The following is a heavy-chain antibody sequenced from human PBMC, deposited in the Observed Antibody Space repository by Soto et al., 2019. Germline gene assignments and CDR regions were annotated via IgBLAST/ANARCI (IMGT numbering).Heavy chain of an antibody. V-gene: IGHV4-59*01. CDR1: GGSISSYY. CDR3: ARGGRLLRYFGVDAFDI. Sequence: SETLSLTCSVSGGSISSYYCNWIRQPPGKGLEWIGYIYYSGSTNYNPSLKSRLTMSVDTSKNQFSLRLSSVTAADTAVYYCARGGRLLRYFGVDAFDIWGQGTMVTVSS. CDR2: IYYSGST. J-gene: IGHJ3*02. D-gene: IGHD3-9*01.